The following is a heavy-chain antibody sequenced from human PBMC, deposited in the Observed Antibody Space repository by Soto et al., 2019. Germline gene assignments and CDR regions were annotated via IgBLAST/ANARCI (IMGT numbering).Heavy chain of an antibody. D-gene: IGHD3-3*01. CDR3: ARVYGQVKHYDFCSGYYDY. Sequence: QVQLVQSGAEVMKPGASVKISCKTSGYTFTNNYINWVRQAPGQGLEWVGLINPNGASTTYAQTFQGRVTMTRDTSTSTVYMELSSLRSDDTAVYYCARVYGQVKHYDFCSGYYDYLGQGTLVTVSS. CDR1: GYTFTNNY. CDR2: INPNGAST. J-gene: IGHJ4*02. V-gene: IGHV1-46*01.